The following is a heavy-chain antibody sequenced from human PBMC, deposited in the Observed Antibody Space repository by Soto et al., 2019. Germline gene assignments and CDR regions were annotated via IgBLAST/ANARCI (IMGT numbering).Heavy chain of an antibody. V-gene: IGHV4-59*01. J-gene: IGHJ6*02. CDR1: GGSISSYY. CDR3: ARDLWGYCGTDCYPLDV. Sequence: SETLSLTCTVSGGSISSYYWSWIRQPPGKGLEWIGYMYNTGSTVYNPSFKSRVTISVDTSKNQFSLKLNSVTAADTAVYYCARDLWGYCGTDCYPLDVWGQGTTVTVPS. CDR2: MYNTGST. D-gene: IGHD2-21*02.